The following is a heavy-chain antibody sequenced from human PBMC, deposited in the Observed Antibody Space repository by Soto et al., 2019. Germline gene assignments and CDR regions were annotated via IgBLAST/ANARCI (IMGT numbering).Heavy chain of an antibody. CDR1: GFTFINYA. D-gene: IGHD4-17*01. CDR3: AKYYGDFWYFDL. Sequence: EVQLLESGGGLVQPGGSLRLSCAASGFTFINYAMSWVRQAPGKGLEWVSAISGSGGSTYYAESVKGRFTISRDNSKNTLYLQMNSLRTDDTAVYYSAKYYGDFWYFDLWGRGTLVTVSS. J-gene: IGHJ2*01. CDR2: ISGSGGST. V-gene: IGHV3-23*01.